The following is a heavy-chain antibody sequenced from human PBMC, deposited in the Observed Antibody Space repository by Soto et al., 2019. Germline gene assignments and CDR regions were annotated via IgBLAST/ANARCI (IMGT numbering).Heavy chain of an antibody. Sequence: SVKVSCKASGGTFSSYAISWVRQAPGQGLEWMGGIIPIFGTANYAQKFQGRVTITADESTSTAYMELSSLRSEDTAVYYCARSLKAAYSNHVRHYYYGMDVWGQGTTVTVSS. V-gene: IGHV1-69*13. J-gene: IGHJ6*02. CDR1: GGTFSSYA. CDR2: IIPIFGTA. D-gene: IGHD4-4*01. CDR3: ARSLKAAYSNHVRHYYYGMDV.